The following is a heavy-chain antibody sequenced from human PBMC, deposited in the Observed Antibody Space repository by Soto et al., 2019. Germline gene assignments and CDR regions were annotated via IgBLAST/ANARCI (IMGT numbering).Heavy chain of an antibody. CDR1: GFTFSSSW. CDR2: INGDGGTT. D-gene: IGHD6-6*01. Sequence: EVQLVESGGGLVQPGGSLRLSCAASGFTFSSSWMHWVRQAPGKGLVWVSRINGDGGTTDYADSVKGRYTISRDNAKNTLYLQMHSLRGEDAAVYYWASIGAPPFVCWGQGTLVTVSS. CDR3: ASIGAPPFVC. V-gene: IGHV3-74*01. J-gene: IGHJ4*02.